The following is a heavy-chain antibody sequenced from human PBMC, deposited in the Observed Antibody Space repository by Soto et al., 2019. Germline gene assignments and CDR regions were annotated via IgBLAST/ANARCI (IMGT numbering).Heavy chain of an antibody. CDR3: STDRIEPIGPQFDY. D-gene: IGHD2-21*01. Sequence: PGGSLRLSCAASGFSFGNTWMNWVRQPPGKGLEWVGRIKGKVDGGATDYAAPVKGRFTISRDDSINTLYLQMTSLRTEDIAMYYCSTDRIEPIGPQFDYWGQGTLVTVSS. CDR2: IKGKVDGGAT. J-gene: IGHJ4*02. V-gene: IGHV3-15*01. CDR1: GFSFGNTW.